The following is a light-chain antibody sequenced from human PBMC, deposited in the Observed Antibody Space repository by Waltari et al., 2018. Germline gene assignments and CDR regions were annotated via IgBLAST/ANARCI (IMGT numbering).Light chain of an antibody. J-gene: IGKJ1*01. CDR2: GAS. Sequence: EIVLTQSQGTLSSSPGETATLSCRASETVKSSHFAWYQQKPGQAPRLRTSGASNRATGIPDRFTGSGSGTDFTLTISRLEPEDFAEYYGQAYTFSPEWTFGQGTKVEIK. CDR1: ETVKSSH. V-gene: IGKV3-20*01. CDR3: QAYTFSPEWT.